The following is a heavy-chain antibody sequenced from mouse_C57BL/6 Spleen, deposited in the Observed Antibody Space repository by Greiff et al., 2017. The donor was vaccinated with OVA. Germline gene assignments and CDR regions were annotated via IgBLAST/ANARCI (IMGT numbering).Heavy chain of an antibody. CDR3: AYGKGGYYAMDY. Sequence: EVMLVESGGGLVKPGGSLKLSCAASGFTFSDYGMHWVRQAPEKGLEWVAYISSGSSTIYYADTVKGRFTISRDNAKNTLFLQMTSLRSEDTAMYYCAYGKGGYYAMDYWGQGTSVTVSS. D-gene: IGHD2-1*01. CDR2: ISSGSSTI. J-gene: IGHJ4*01. CDR1: GFTFSDYG. V-gene: IGHV5-17*01.